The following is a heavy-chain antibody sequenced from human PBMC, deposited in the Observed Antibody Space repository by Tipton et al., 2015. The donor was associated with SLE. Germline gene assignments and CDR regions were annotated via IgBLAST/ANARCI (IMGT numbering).Heavy chain of an antibody. CDR2: ISWNSGSI. D-gene: IGHD3-16*01. CDR1: GISFDDYA. J-gene: IGHJ6*02. V-gene: IGHV3-9*01. CDR3: ARVQEGGYYFYGMDV. Sequence: LRLSCAASGISFDDYAMHWVRQAPGKGLEWVSGISWNSGSIGYADSVKGRFTISRDNAKNSLYLQMNSLRAEDTALYYCARVQEGGYYFYGMDVWGQGTTVTVSS.